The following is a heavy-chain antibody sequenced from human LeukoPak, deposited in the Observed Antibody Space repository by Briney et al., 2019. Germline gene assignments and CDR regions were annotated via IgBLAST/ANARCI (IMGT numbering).Heavy chain of an antibody. Sequence: ASVKVSCKASGGTFSSYAISWVRQAPGQGLEWMGEIIPIFGTANYAQKFQGRVTITADKSTSTAYMELSSLRSEDTAVYYCASQVDRSDFWPTGWYFDLWGRGTLVTVSS. CDR2: IIPIFGTA. V-gene: IGHV1-69*06. CDR3: ASQVDRSDFWPTGWYFDL. J-gene: IGHJ2*01. CDR1: GGTFSSYA. D-gene: IGHD3/OR15-3a*01.